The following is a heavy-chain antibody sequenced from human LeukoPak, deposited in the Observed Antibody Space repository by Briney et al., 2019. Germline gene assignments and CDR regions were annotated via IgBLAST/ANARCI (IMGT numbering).Heavy chain of an antibody. D-gene: IGHD1-26*01. CDR1: GGSFSGYY. CDR2: IYYSGST. Sequence: SETLSLTCAVYGGSFSGYYWSWIRQPPGKGLEWIGYIYYSGSTNYNPSLKSRVTISVDTSKNQFSLKLSSVTAADTAVYYCARDTGEVGATSYYYYGMDAWGQGTTVTVSS. CDR3: ARDTGEVGATSYYYYGMDA. V-gene: IGHV4-59*01. J-gene: IGHJ6*02.